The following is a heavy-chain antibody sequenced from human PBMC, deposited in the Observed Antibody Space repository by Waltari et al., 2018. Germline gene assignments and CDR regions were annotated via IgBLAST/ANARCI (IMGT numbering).Heavy chain of an antibody. CDR3: ATSKLFGTSVEY. CDR2: INHSGNT. J-gene: IGHJ4*02. D-gene: IGHD3-10*02. CDR1: GGSFSGYY. Sequence: QVQVQQWGAGLLKPSETLSLTCAVYGGSFSGYYYTWFRRPPGKGLEWVGEINHSGNTKYNPSLKSRVTISLDTSKNHISLDLNSVTAADTAVYYCATSKLFGTSVEYWGQGTLVTVSS. V-gene: IGHV4-34*02.